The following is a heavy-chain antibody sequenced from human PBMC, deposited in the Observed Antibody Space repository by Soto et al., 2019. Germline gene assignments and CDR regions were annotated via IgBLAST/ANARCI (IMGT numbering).Heavy chain of an antibody. V-gene: IGHV4-31*03. CDR3: ARDQGADLVLDY. Sequence: QVQLQESGPGLVKPSQTLSLTCTVSGGSISSGGYYWSWIRQHPGKGLEWIGYIYYSGSTYYNPSLKSRXXIXVXXSKNQFSLKLSSVTAADTAVYYCARDQGADLVLDYWGQGTLVTVSS. CDR1: GGSISSGGYY. D-gene: IGHD6-13*01. J-gene: IGHJ4*02. CDR2: IYYSGST.